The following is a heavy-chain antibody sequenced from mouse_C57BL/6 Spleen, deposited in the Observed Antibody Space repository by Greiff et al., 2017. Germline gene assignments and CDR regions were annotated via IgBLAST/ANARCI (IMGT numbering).Heavy chain of an antibody. Sequence: VQLQQSGPELVKPGASVKISCKASGYAFSSSCMHWVKQRPGKGLEWIGRIYPGDGDTNYNGKFKGKATLTADKSSSTAYLQLSSLPSEDYAVYFCARGDGNCYMDYWGQGTSVTASS. V-gene: IGHV1-82*01. CDR3: ARGDGNCYMDY. J-gene: IGHJ4*01. CDR1: GYAFSSSC. D-gene: IGHD2-3*01. CDR2: IYPGDGDT.